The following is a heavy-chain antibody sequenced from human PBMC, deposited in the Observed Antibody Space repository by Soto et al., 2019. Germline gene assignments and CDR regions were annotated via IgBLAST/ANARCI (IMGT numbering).Heavy chain of an antibody. D-gene: IGHD4-4*01. Sequence: EVQLVESGGGLVQPGGSLRLSCAVSGFSFSSAWMTWIRQAPGKGLERVAIMNEDGSERYYVDSVKGRFTISRDNAKNALFLQMNSLRGEYTAVYFCARDRAYRRFDYWGQGSLVTVSS. CDR2: MNEDGSER. V-gene: IGHV3-7*03. J-gene: IGHJ4*02. CDR1: GFSFSSAW. CDR3: ARDRAYRRFDY.